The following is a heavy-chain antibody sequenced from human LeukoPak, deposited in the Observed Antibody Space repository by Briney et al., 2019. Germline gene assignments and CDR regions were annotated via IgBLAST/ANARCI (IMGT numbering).Heavy chain of an antibody. J-gene: IGHJ6*03. V-gene: IGHV4-39*02. CDR1: GGSISSSSYY. CDR2: IYYSGST. Sequence: SETLSLTCTVSGGSISSSSYYWGWIRQPPGKGLEWIGSIYYSGSTYYNPSLKSRVTISVDTSKDQFSLKLSSVTAADTAVYYCARELGGYYPTYYYYYYYMDVWGKGTPVTVSS. D-gene: IGHD3-3*01. CDR3: ARELGGYYPTYYYYYYYMDV.